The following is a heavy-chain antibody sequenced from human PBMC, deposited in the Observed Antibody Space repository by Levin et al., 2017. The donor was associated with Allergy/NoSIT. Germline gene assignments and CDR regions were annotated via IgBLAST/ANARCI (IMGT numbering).Heavy chain of an antibody. CDR2: ISEDGGTT. CDR1: GFTFKNYA. V-gene: IGHV3-23*01. CDR3: SKGGANVPRTRVFDC. J-gene: IGHJ4*02. D-gene: IGHD1-7*01. Sequence: AGGSLRLSCEASGFTFKNYAMGWVRQAPGKGLEWVSIISEDGGTTHYADSVKGRFTISRENSKSTLHLQINNLRAEDAAVYYCSKGGANVPRTRVFDCWGQGTLVTVSS.